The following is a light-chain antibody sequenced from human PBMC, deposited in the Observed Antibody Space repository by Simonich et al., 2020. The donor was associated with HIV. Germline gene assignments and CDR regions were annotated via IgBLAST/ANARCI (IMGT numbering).Light chain of an antibody. CDR1: SSDVGCYHY. J-gene: IGLJ3*02. CDR2: DVL. CDR3: SSYTSSSTWV. Sequence: QSALTQPASVSGSTGQSITISCTGTSSDVGCYHYFSWNQHHPCKAPKLMIYDVLKRPSGVSNRFSGSNSGNTASLTISGLQAEDEADYYCSSYTSSSTWVFGGGTKLTVL. V-gene: IGLV2-14*03.